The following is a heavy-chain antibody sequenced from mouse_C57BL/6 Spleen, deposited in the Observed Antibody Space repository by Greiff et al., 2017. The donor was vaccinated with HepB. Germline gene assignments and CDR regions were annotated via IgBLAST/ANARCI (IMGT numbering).Heavy chain of an antibody. J-gene: IGHJ4*01. D-gene: IGHD4-1*01. Sequence: QVQLQQSGPELVKPGASVKISCKASGYSFTSYYIHWVKQRPGQGLEWIGWIYPGSGNTKYNEKFKGKATLTADTSSSTAYMQLSSLTSEDSAVYYCARGRNWDDYAMDYWGQGTSVTVSS. V-gene: IGHV1-66*01. CDR3: ARGRNWDDYAMDY. CDR2: IYPGSGNT. CDR1: GYSFTSYY.